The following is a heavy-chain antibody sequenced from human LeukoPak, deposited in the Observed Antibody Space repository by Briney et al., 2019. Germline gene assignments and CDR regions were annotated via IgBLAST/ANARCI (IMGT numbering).Heavy chain of an antibody. CDR1: GFTFSSYA. D-gene: IGHD3-22*01. J-gene: IGHJ4*02. CDR2: ISYDGSNK. V-gene: IGHV3-30*04. CDR3: ARDDAVDSSGAYYFDY. Sequence: PGGSLRLSCAASGFTFSSYAMHWVRQAPGKGLEWVAVISYDGSNKYYADSVKGRFTTSRDNSKNTLYLQMNSLRAEDTAVYYCARDDAVDSSGAYYFDYWGQGTLVTVSS.